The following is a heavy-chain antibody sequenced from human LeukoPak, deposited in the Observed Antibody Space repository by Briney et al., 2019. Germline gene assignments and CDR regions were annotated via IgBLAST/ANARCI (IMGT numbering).Heavy chain of an antibody. V-gene: IGHV3-23*01. CDR2: ISGSGGST. Sequence: GGSLRLSWAASGFTVSSNYMYWVRQAPGKGLEWVSAISGSGGSTYYADSVKGRFTISRDNSKNTPYLQMNSLRTEDTAVYYCAKGLFGIPFDYWGQGTLDTVSS. CDR1: GFTVSSNY. J-gene: IGHJ4*02. CDR3: AKGLFGIPFDY. D-gene: IGHD3-10*02.